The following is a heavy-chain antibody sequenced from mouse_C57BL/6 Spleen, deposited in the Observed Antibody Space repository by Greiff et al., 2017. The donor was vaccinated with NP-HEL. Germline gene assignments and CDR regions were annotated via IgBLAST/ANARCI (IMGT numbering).Heavy chain of an antibody. V-gene: IGHV1-19*01. J-gene: IGHJ3*01. CDR3: ASCDYGTGFAY. CDR2: INPYNGGT. CDR1: GYTFTDYY. Sequence: EVQLQQSGPVLVKPGASVKMSCKASGYTFTDYYMNWVKQSHGKSLEWIGVINPYNGGTSYNQKFKGKATLTVDKSSSTAYMELNSLTSEDSAVYYCASCDYGTGFAYWGQGTLVTVSA. D-gene: IGHD2-4*01.